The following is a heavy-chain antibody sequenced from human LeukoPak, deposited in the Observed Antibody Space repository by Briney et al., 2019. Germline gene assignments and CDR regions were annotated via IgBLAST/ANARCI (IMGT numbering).Heavy chain of an antibody. V-gene: IGHV3-30-3*01. CDR3: ALAYCGGDCPVSFDY. D-gene: IGHD2-21*02. Sequence: GGSLRLSCAASGFTFSSYAMHWVRQAPGKGLEWVAVISYDGSNKYYADSVKGRFTISRDNSKNTLYLQMNSLRAEDTAVYYCALAYCGGDCPVSFDYWGQGTLVTVSS. CDR1: GFTFSSYA. J-gene: IGHJ4*02. CDR2: ISYDGSNK.